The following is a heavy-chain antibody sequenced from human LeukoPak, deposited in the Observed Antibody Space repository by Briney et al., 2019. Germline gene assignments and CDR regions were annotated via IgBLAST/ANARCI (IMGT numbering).Heavy chain of an antibody. CDR1: GGSISSYY. J-gene: IGHJ6*03. CDR3: ARRTGTAYYYYYMDV. Sequence: SETLSLTCTVAGGSISSYYWSWIRQPPGKGLEWIGYIYYSGSTNYNPSLKSRVTISVDTSKNQFSLKLSSVTAAATAVYYCARRTGTAYYYYYMDVWGKGTTVTVSS. V-gene: IGHV4-59*01. D-gene: IGHD3/OR15-3a*01. CDR2: IYYSGST.